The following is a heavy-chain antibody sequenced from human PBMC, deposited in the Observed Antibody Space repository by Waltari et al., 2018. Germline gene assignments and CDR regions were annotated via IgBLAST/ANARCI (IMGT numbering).Heavy chain of an antibody. V-gene: IGHV1-69*05. CDR2: IIPIFGTA. CDR3: ARVGVYYGSGGDAFDI. CDR1: GYTFTSYG. Sequence: QVQLVQSGAEVKKPGASVKVSCKASGYTFTSYGISWVRQAPGQGLEWMGWIIPIFGTANYAQKFQGRVTITTDESTSTAYMELSSLRSEDTAVYYCARVGVYYGSGGDAFDIWGQGTMVTVSS. J-gene: IGHJ3*02. D-gene: IGHD3-10*01.